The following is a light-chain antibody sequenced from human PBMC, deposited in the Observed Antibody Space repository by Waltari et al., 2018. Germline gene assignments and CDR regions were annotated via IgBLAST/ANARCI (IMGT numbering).Light chain of an antibody. CDR2: GAS. Sequence: EVVLTQSPGTLSLSPGETATLSCRASQTVTSNYLAWYQHKFGQAPRLLMSGASTRATGIPDRFSGSGSGTDFTLTISGLEPEDSAVYYCQQYTTSAWTFGQGTKEEIK. V-gene: IGKV3-20*01. CDR1: QTVTSNY. J-gene: IGKJ1*01. CDR3: QQYTTSAWT.